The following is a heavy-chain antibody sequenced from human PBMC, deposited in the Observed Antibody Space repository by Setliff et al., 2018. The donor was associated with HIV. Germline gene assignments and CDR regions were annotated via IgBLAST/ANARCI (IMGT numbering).Heavy chain of an antibody. J-gene: IGHJ4*02. CDR1: GYNFTTYW. Sequence: GESLKISCKASGYNFTTYWITWVRQVPGKGLEWMGRIDPGDSYTDYSPSFRGHVSISADSSISTAYLQWSSLKASGTAMYYCARITSPYNNTWFPALFWGQGTLVTVSS. CDR2: IDPGDSYT. D-gene: IGHD3-16*01. V-gene: IGHV5-10-1*01. CDR3: ARITSPYNNTWFPALF.